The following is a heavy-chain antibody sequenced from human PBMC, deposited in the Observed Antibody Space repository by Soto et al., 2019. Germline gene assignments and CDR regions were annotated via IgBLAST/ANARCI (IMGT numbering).Heavy chain of an antibody. J-gene: IGHJ5*02. CDR2: IKSKTDGGTT. Sequence: GGSLRLSCAASGFTFSNAWMSWVRQAPGKGLEWVGRIKSKTDGGTTDYAAPVKGRFTISRDDSKNTLYLQMNSLKTEDTAVYYCTTEEGDYGGFDPWGQGTLATVSS. D-gene: IGHD4-17*01. V-gene: IGHV3-15*01. CDR3: TTEEGDYGGFDP. CDR1: GFTFSNAW.